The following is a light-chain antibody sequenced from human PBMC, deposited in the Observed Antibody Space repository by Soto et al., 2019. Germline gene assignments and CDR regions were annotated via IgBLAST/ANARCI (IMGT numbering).Light chain of an antibody. V-gene: IGKV3-15*01. Sequence: EIVMTQSPATLSVSPGERATLSRRASQSVSSNLAWYQQKPGQAPRLLIYGASTRATGIPARFSGSGSGPEFTLTISSLQSEDCAVYYCQQYNNWPRTFGQGTKVEIK. CDR2: GAS. CDR3: QQYNNWPRT. J-gene: IGKJ1*01. CDR1: QSVSSN.